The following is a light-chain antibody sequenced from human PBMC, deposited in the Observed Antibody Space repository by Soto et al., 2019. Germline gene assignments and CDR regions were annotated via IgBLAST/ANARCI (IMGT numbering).Light chain of an antibody. V-gene: IGKV3D-15*01. Sequence: EVVMTQSPATLSASPGERVILSCRASQNIGSNLAWYQQRPGQAPRLLMYGASTRATATPERFSGSGSGTDFTLTISRLEPEDFAVYYCHQYGNYGITFGQGTRLEI. CDR2: GAS. CDR1: QNIGSN. CDR3: HQYGNYGIT. J-gene: IGKJ5*01.